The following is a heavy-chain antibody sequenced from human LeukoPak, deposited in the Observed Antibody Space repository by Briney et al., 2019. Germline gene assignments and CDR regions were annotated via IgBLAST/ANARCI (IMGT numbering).Heavy chain of an antibody. V-gene: IGHV3-43*01. CDR3: AKDQEAGTSPDAFDI. Sequence: GGSLRLSCAASGFTFDDYTMPWVRQAPGKGLEWVSLISWDGGSTYYADSVKGRFTISRDNSKNSLYLQMNSLRTEDTALYYCAKDQEAGTSPDAFDIWGQGTMVTVSS. J-gene: IGHJ3*02. D-gene: IGHD6-19*01. CDR2: ISWDGGST. CDR1: GFTFDDYT.